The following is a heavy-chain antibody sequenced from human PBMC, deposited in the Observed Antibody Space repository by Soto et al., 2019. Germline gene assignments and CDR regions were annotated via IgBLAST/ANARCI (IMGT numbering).Heavy chain of an antibody. J-gene: IGHJ5*02. CDR3: AKDRMGASGWFDP. D-gene: IGHD1-26*01. V-gene: IGHV3-23*01. CDR1: RFIFSIYT. CDR2: VSGNGGNT. Sequence: RRLSCVASRFIFSIYTMTWVRQAPGKGLEWVSGVSGNGGNTYYADSVKGRFSISRDNSKNTLYLQLNSLRAEDTAIYYCAKDRMGASGWFDPWGQGTPVTVSS.